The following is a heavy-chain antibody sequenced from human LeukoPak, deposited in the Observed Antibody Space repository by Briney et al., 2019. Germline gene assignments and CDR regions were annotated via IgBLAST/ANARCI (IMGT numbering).Heavy chain of an antibody. V-gene: IGHV3-23*01. D-gene: IGHD6-13*01. CDR1: GFTFSSYA. J-gene: IGHJ4*02. CDR3: AKPIAAAVGFDY. CDR2: ISGSGGST. Sequence: TGGSLRLSCAASGFTFSSYAMSWVRQAPGKGLEWVSAISGSGGSTYYADSVKGRFTISRDNSKNTLYLQMNSLRAEDTAVYYCAKPIAAAVGFDYWGQGTLVTVSS.